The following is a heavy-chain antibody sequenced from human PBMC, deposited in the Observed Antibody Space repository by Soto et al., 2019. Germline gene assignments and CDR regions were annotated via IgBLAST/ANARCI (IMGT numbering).Heavy chain of an antibody. CDR3: ARDQGVVVTADNWFDP. CDR1: GGSITDYS. Sequence: SETLSLTCTVSGGSITDYSWVWIRQPAGKGLEWIGRIFSSGSTNYNPSLKGRITMSLDTSKNQFSLKLNSATATDTAVYFCARDQGVVVTADNWFDPWRQGTLVTVSS. J-gene: IGHJ5*02. CDR2: IFSSGST. V-gene: IGHV4-4*07. D-gene: IGHD2-21*02.